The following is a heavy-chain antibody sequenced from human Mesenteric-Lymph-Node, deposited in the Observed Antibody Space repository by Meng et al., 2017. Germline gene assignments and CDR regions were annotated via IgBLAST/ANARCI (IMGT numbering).Heavy chain of an antibody. CDR1: GFTFDDYG. CDR3: ARDRTVAYGMDV. CDR2: ITRGGNIK. V-gene: IGHV3-23*03. D-gene: IGHD2-21*01. Sequence: GESLKISCAASGFTFDDYGMSWVRQAPGKGLEWVSHITRGGNIKYYADSVKGRFTISIDDSKNTLYLQMNSLRPEDTAVYYCARDRTVAYGMDVWGQGTTVTVSS. J-gene: IGHJ6*02.